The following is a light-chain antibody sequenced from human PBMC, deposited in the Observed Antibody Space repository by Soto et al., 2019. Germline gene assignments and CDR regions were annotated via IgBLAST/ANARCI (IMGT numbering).Light chain of an antibody. CDR1: QSVADNY. J-gene: IGKJ1*01. CDR3: QQYGHSPRT. CDR2: AAS. Sequence: EIVLTQSPGTLSLSPGERATLSCRASQSVADNYFAWYQQKPGQPPRLLIYAASHRATGIPDTFSGSGSGTDFTLTITRLEPEDFALYYCQQYGHSPRTFGQGTKVEIK. V-gene: IGKV3-20*01.